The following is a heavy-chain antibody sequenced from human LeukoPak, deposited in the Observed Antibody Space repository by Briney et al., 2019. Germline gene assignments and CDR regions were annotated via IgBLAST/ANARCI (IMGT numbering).Heavy chain of an antibody. Sequence: SVKVSCKASGGTFSSYAISWVRQAPGQGLEWVGGIIPIFGTANYAQKFQGRVTITADESTSTAYMELSSLRSEDTAVYYCATDSGYSYGYNYWGQGTLVTVSS. J-gene: IGHJ4*02. CDR2: IIPIFGTA. V-gene: IGHV1-69*01. CDR1: GGTFSSYA. D-gene: IGHD5-18*01. CDR3: ATDSGYSYGYNY.